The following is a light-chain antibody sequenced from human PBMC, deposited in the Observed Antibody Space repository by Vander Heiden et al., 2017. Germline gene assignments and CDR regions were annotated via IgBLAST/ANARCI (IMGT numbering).Light chain of an antibody. CDR2: KVS. V-gene: IGKV2-30*01. J-gene: IGKJ4*01. CDR3: MQGAHWPLT. CDR1: QSLVYRDGNTY. Sequence: VVTTQSPLSLPVTLRQLAFISCRSSQSLVYRDGNTYLSWFHQRPGQSPRRLIYKVSSRDSGVPDRFSGSGSDTDFTLKISRVEAEDVGFYYCMQGAHWPLTFGGGTKVEIK.